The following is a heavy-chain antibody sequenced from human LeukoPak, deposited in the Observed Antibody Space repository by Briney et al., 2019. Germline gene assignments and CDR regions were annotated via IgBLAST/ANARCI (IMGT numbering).Heavy chain of an antibody. CDR2: IWRTGDWT. CDR1: GFIFRDYV. D-gene: IGHD5-12*01. Sequence: GGSLRLSCTASGFIFRDYVMSWVRQAPGKGPEWVAAIWRTGDWTHYVDSVKGRFTISRDNSKNTLFLQMNNLRSEDTALYYCVSPTADYPFLYYFDSWGQGTLVTVSS. CDR3: VSPTADYPFLYYFDS. J-gene: IGHJ4*02. V-gene: IGHV3-23*05.